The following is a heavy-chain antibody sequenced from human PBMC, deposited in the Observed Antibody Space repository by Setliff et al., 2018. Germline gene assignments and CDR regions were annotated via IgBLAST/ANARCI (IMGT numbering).Heavy chain of an antibody. CDR1: GGSLGSSF. CDR3: ARAVDSSGYFPYWYFDL. CDR2: KSNRGDT. V-gene: IGHV4-59*01. J-gene: IGHJ2*01. Sequence: SETLSLTCTVSGGSLGSSFWNWIRQSPGKGLEWIGYKSNRGDTNSNPSLRSRLTMSVDTSKCQFSLNLTSVTAADTAVYFCARAVDSSGYFPYWYFDLWGRGALVTVSS. D-gene: IGHD3-22*01.